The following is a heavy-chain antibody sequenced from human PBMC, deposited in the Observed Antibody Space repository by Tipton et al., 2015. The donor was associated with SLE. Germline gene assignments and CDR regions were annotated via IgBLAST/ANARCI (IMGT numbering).Heavy chain of an antibody. CDR2: INYSGTT. J-gene: IGHJ4*02. Sequence: TLSLTCAVYGGSFSGYYWSWIRQPPGKGLEWIGNINYSGTTYFNPSLKSRVTISVATSKIQFSLRLSSVTAADTAVYYCARAIGANYFHFWGQGTLVTVSP. CDR1: GGSFSGYY. CDR3: ARAIGANYFHF. V-gene: IGHV4-34*09. D-gene: IGHD3-16*01.